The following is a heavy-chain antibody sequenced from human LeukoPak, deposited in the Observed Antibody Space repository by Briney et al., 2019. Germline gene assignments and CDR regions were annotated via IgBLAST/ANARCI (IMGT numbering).Heavy chain of an antibody. CDR3: AREAGSGEYNWFDP. D-gene: IGHD1-26*01. Sequence: GGSLRLSCAASGFTVSSNYMSWVRQAPGKGLEWVSVIYSGGSTYYADSVKGRFTISRDNSKNTLYLQMNSLRAEDTAVYYCAREAGSGEYNWFDPWGQGTLVTVSS. CDR1: GFTVSSNY. V-gene: IGHV3-66*01. J-gene: IGHJ5*02. CDR2: IYSGGST.